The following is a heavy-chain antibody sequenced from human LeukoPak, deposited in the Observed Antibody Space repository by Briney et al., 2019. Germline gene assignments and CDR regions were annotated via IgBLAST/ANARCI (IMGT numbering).Heavy chain of an antibody. J-gene: IGHJ4*02. CDR3: ATGAESASGSYSVFDY. CDR1: GYTLTELS. D-gene: IGHD1-26*01. Sequence: ASVKVSCKVSGYTLTELSMHWVRQAPGKGLEWMGGFDPEDGETIYAQKFQGRVTMTEDTSTDTAYMGLSSLRSEDTAVYYCATGAESASGSYSVFDYWGQGTLVTVSS. V-gene: IGHV1-24*01. CDR2: FDPEDGET.